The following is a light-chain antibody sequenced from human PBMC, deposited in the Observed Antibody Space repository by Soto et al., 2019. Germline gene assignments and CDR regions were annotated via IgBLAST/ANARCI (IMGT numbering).Light chain of an antibody. Sequence: DIQMTQSPSSLSASVGDRVTITCRASQSISTSLNWYQQKPGNAPKLLIYAASTLKSEVPSRFSGSGSGTDFSLTIRSLQPEDFAAYYCQQSFSIPYTFGQGTKLEIE. CDR1: QSISTS. V-gene: IGKV1-39*01. J-gene: IGKJ2*01. CDR3: QQSFSIPYT. CDR2: AAS.